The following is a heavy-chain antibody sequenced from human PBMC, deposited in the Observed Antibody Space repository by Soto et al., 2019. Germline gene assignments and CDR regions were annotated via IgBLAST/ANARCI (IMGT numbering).Heavy chain of an antibody. D-gene: IGHD3-16*02. V-gene: IGHV4-59*12. CDR3: ARDLRFGGFYVRAV. CDR1: GGSISSYY. Sequence: SETLSLTCTVSGGSISSYYWSWIRQPPGKGLEWIGYIYYSGSTNYNPSLKSRVTISVDTSKNQFSLKLSSVTAADTAVYYCARDLRFGGFYVRAVGAQGTRATV. J-gene: IGHJ6*02. CDR2: IYYSGST.